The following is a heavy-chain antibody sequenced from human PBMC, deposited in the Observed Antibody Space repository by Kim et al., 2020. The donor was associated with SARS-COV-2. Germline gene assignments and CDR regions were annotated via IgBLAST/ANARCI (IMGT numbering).Heavy chain of an antibody. D-gene: IGHD6-13*01. V-gene: IGHV3-23*01. J-gene: IGHJ6*02. CDR3: AKDRVGIAGAGYYYYGMDV. Sequence: GGSLRLSCAASGFTFSSYAMSWVRQAPGKGLEWVSGSSGSGGSTHYADSVKGRFTISRDNSKNTLYLQMNSLRAEDTAVYYCAKDRVGIAGAGYYYYGMDVWGQGTTVTVSS. CDR2: SSGSGGST. CDR1: GFTFSSYA.